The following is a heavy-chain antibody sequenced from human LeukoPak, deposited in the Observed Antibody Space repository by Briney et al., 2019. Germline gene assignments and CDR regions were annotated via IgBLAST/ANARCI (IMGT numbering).Heavy chain of an antibody. CDR3: TRYNNDHFDY. CDR1: GFTVSNNY. V-gene: IGHV3-33*08. D-gene: IGHD1-14*01. J-gene: IGHJ4*02. CDR2: IAYDGSRA. Sequence: GGSLRLSCAASGFTVSNNYMSWFRQTPGKGLEWVAVIAYDGSRAFYADSVKGRFTISRDNSKNTMSVQMDDLRAEDTAVYYCTRYNNDHFDYWGQGTLVTVSS.